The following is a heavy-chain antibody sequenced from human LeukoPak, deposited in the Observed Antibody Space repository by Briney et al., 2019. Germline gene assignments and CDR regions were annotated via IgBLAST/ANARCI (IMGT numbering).Heavy chain of an antibody. Sequence: SETLSLTCTVSGGSISEYHWTWIRQPPGKAPEWVGYSHFTGASNYDPSLKGRVTISLDTSKNQFSLKLSSVTAADTAIYYCARAYSDYGNDAFDIWGQGTKVTVS. J-gene: IGHJ3*02. CDR2: SHFTGAS. D-gene: IGHD5-12*01. CDR3: ARAYSDYGNDAFDI. V-gene: IGHV4-59*01. CDR1: GGSISEYH.